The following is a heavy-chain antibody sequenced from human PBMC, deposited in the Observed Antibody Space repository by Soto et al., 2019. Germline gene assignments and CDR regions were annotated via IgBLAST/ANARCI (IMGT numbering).Heavy chain of an antibody. CDR3: ASLWFGIENWFDP. J-gene: IGHJ5*02. CDR1: GFTFSSYG. V-gene: IGHV3-33*01. CDR2: IWYDGSNK. D-gene: IGHD3-10*01. Sequence: GGSLRLSCAASGFTFSSYGMHWVRQAPGKGLEWVAVIWYDGSNKYYADSVKGRFTISRDNSKNTLYLQMNSLRAEDTAVYYCASLWFGIENWFDPWGQGTLVTVSS.